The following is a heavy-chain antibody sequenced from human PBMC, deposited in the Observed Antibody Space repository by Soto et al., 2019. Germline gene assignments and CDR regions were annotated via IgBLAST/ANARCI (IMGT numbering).Heavy chain of an antibody. V-gene: IGHV4-4*02. CDR1: GGSISSSWW. Sequence: SETLSLTCAVSGGSISSSWWWSWVRQPPGKGLEWIGEMYHTGSTNYNPSLKSRVTISVDKSKNQFSLKLTSVTAADTAVYYCASNQDFYDSSGYYYWGQGTLVTVSS. D-gene: IGHD3-22*01. J-gene: IGHJ4*02. CDR3: ASNQDFYDSSGYYY. CDR2: MYHTGST.